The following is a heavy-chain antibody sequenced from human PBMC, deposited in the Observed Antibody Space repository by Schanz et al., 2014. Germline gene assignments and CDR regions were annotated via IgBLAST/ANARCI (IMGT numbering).Heavy chain of an antibody. D-gene: IGHD6-13*01. CDR1: GFAVDNYY. Sequence: EVQLVASGGGLVQPGGSLRLSCAASGFAVDNYYMSCVRQAPGRGLEWVSIIFTDGRTYYADSVKGRFTISRDNAKNTLYLQMSSLRAEDTAVYYCAKSQGSSFDSWGQGTLVTDSS. CDR3: AKSQGSSFDS. V-gene: IGHV3-53*01. CDR2: IFTDGRT. J-gene: IGHJ4*02.